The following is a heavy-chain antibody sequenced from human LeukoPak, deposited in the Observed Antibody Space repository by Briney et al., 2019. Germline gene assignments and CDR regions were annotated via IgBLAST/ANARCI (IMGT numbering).Heavy chain of an antibody. J-gene: IGHJ1*01. CDR2: IKSKADGGTT. V-gene: IGHV3-15*01. CDR1: GFTYNTAW. D-gene: IGHD3-16*01. Sequence: GGSLRLSCAVSGFTYNTAWMSWVRQAPAKGLEYIGIIKSKADGGTTYYAAPVKGRFTISRDDSKNTLYLQMNGLKIEDTALYYCTADLRLWGQGTLVTVSS. CDR3: TADLRL.